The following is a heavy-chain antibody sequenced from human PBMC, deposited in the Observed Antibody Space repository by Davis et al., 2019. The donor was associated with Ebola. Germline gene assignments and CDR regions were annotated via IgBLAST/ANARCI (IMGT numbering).Heavy chain of an antibody. Sequence: ASVKVSCKVSGGTFSNYAISWVRQAPGQGLEWMGWISAYNGNTNYAQNLQGRVTVTTDTSTSTAYMELTSLTSDDTAVYYCARTYRGAAQRKYYPMDVWGQGTTVTVSS. CDR1: GGTFSNYA. CDR2: ISAYNGNT. V-gene: IGHV1-18*01. J-gene: IGHJ6*02. CDR3: ARTYRGAAQRKYYPMDV. D-gene: IGHD1-14*01.